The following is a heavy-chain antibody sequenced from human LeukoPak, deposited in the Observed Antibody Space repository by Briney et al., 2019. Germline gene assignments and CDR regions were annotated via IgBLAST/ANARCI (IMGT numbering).Heavy chain of an antibody. CDR3: ARGMYYYDGSGDC. D-gene: IGHD3-22*01. J-gene: IGHJ4*02. Sequence: SETLSLTCTVSGGSISSYYWSWIRQPPGKGLEWIGYIYYSGSTNYNPSLKSRVTISINTSKNQFSLNLTSVTAADTAVYYCARGMYYYDGSGDCWGQGTLVTASS. CDR1: GGSISSYY. CDR2: IYYSGST. V-gene: IGHV4-59*08.